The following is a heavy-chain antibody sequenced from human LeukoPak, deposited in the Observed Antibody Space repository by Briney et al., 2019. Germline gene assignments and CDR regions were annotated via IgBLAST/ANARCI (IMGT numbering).Heavy chain of an antibody. D-gene: IGHD4-17*01. CDR2: LYHSGST. V-gene: IGHV4-4*02. Sequence: SETLSLTCVVSGGSISSNNWWSWVRQSPGKGLEWIGELYHSGSTNYNPSLKSRVTISVDKSKNQFSLKLTSVTAADTAVYYCARDDGEPFDLWGRGTLVAVSS. J-gene: IGHJ2*01. CDR1: GGSISSNNW. CDR3: ARDDGEPFDL.